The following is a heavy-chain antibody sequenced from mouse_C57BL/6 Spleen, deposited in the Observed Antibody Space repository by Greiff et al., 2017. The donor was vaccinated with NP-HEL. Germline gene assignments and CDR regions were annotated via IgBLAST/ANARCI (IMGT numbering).Heavy chain of an antibody. CDR2: IHPNSGST. Sequence: QVQLQQPGAELVKPGASVKLSCKASGYTFTSYWMHWVKQRPGQGLEWIGMIHPNSGSTNYNEKFKSKATLTVEKSSSTAYVQLSSLTSEDSAVDYCARSGDYDYAMDYWGQGTSVTVSS. CDR1: GYTFTSYW. J-gene: IGHJ4*01. CDR3: ARSGDYDYAMDY. V-gene: IGHV1-64*01. D-gene: IGHD2-4*01.